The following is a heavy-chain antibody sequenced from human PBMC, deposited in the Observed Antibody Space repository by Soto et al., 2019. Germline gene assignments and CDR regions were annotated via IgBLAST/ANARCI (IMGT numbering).Heavy chain of an antibody. CDR2: IYYSGST. D-gene: IGHD6-19*01. Sequence: ETLSLTCTVSGGSISSYYGSWIRQPPGKGLEWIGYIYYSGSTNYNPSLKSRVTISVDTSKNQFSLKLSSVTAADTAVYYCARARSSEWLAYFDYWGQGTLVTVSS. V-gene: IGHV4-59*01. CDR1: GGSISSYY. J-gene: IGHJ4*02. CDR3: ARARSSEWLAYFDY.